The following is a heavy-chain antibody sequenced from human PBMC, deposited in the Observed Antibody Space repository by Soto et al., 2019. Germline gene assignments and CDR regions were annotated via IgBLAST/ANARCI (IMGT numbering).Heavy chain of an antibody. CDR2: IYPGDSDT. D-gene: IGHD3-10*01. V-gene: IGHV5-51*01. Sequence: HGESLKISCKGSGYSFTSYWIGWVRQMPGKGLEWMGIIYPGDSDTRYSPSFQGQVTISADKSISTAYLQWSSLKASDTAMYYCAGGGVRGVITRTRDYYGMDVRGQGNTVTVSS. CDR1: GYSFTSYW. J-gene: IGHJ6*02. CDR3: AGGGVRGVITRTRDYYGMDV.